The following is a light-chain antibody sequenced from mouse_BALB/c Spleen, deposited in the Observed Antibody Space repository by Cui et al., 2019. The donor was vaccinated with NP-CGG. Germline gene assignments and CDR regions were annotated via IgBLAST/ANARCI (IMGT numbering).Light chain of an antibody. Sequence: QAVMTQESALTPSPGETVTLTCRSSNGAVTTSNFANWVQEKPDHLFTGLIGGTNNRAPGVPARFSGSLIGDKAALTITGAQTGDEAIYFCALWYSNHWVFGGGTKLTVL. CDR1: NGAVTTSNF. CDR3: ALWYSNHWV. J-gene: IGLJ1*01. V-gene: IGLV1*01. CDR2: GTN.